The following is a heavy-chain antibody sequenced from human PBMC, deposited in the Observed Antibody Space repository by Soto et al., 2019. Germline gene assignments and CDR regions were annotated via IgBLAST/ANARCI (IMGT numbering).Heavy chain of an antibody. CDR1: GFTFSNFS. J-gene: IGHJ6*02. CDR3: AREYTAWPLAYGLDV. D-gene: IGHD2-2*02. CDR2: ISSRSDI. V-gene: IGHV3-21*01. Sequence: GGSLRLSCVGSGFTFSNFSINWVRQAPGKGLEWVSSISSRSDIYYADSLKGRFTISRDNAKNSVSLQMNSLRAEDTAVYYCAREYTAWPLAYGLDVWGQGXTVTVYS.